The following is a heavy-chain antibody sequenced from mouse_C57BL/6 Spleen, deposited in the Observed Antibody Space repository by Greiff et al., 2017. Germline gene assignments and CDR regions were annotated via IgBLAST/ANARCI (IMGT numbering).Heavy chain of an antibody. V-gene: IGHV5-4*01. CDR3: ARRDYYGSSLDY. J-gene: IGHJ2*01. CDR1: GFTFSSYA. CDR2: ISDGGSYT. Sequence: DVQLQESGGGLVKPGGSLKLSCAASGFTFSSYAMSWVRQTPEKRLEWVATISDGGSYTYYPDNVKGRFTISRDNAKNNLYLQMSHLKSEDTAMYYCARRDYYGSSLDYWGQGTTLTVSS. D-gene: IGHD1-1*01.